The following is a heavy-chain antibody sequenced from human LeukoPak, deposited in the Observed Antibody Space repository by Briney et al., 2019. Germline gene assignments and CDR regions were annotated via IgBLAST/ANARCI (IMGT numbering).Heavy chain of an antibody. CDR2: IFSSGGT. D-gene: IGHD6-19*01. J-gene: IGHJ4*02. CDR3: STGGAYTSGWYNI. Sequence: PSETLSLTCTVSGGSVGGFYWTWIRQPPGGGMQWIGFIFSSGGTNYNPSLKSRVAISTDTSKNQVSLRVTSVTAADTAVYYYSTGGAYTSGWYNIWGQGTLVSVSS. CDR1: GGSVGGFY. V-gene: IGHV4-4*09.